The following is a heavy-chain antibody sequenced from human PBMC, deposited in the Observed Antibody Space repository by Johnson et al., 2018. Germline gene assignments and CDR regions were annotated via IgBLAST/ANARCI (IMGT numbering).Heavy chain of an antibody. CDR2: ISYDGSNK. CDR3: AKERGTGYSTPRRAFDI. V-gene: IGHV3-30*18. CDR1: GFPFSSYG. D-gene: IGHD6-13*01. Sequence: QVQLVQSGGGVVQPGRSLRLSCAASGFPFSSYGMHWVRQAPGKGLEWVAVISYDGSNKYYADSVKGRFTISRDNSKNTLYLQMNSLRSEDMAVYYCAKERGTGYSTPRRAFDIWGQVTMVTVSS. J-gene: IGHJ3*02.